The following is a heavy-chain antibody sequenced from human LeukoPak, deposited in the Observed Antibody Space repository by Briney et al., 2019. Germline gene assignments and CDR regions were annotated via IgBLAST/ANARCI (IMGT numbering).Heavy chain of an antibody. CDR1: GFTFSSYW. Sequence: PGGSLTLSCAASGFTFSSYWMHWVRQAPGKGLVWVSRINSDGSSTSYADSVKGRFTISRDNSKNTLYLQMNSLRAEDTAVYYCGKDLPGGSWLLSGRPYFDYWGQGTLVTVSS. CDR3: GKDLPGGSWLLSGRPYFDY. V-gene: IGHV3-74*01. D-gene: IGHD3-9*01. CDR2: INSDGSST. J-gene: IGHJ4*02.